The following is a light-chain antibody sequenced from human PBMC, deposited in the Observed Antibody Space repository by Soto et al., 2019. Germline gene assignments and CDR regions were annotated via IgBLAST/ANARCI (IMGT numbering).Light chain of an antibody. CDR3: QYYYRAPPLT. Sequence: DIQMTQSPSSLSASVGGRVTITCRASQDISNYLAWYQQKPGKVPKLLIYAASTLQSGVPSRFSGSVSGTDFTLTISSLQPEDVATYYCQYYYRAPPLTFGGGTKVEIK. CDR2: AAS. J-gene: IGKJ4*01. V-gene: IGKV1-27*01. CDR1: QDISNY.